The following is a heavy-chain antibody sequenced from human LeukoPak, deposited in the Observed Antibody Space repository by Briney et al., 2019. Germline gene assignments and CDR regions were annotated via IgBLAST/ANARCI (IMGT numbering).Heavy chain of an antibody. D-gene: IGHD3-10*01. CDR2: INHSGST. J-gene: IGHJ4*02. CDR3: ARGPPYGSGSYDY. V-gene: IGHV4-34*01. CDR1: GGSFSGYY. Sequence: SETLSLTCAVSGGSFSGYYWSWIRQPPGKGLEWIGEINHSGSTNYNPSLKSRVTISVDTSKNQFSLKLSSVTAADTAVYYCARGPPYGSGSYDYWGQGTLVTVSS.